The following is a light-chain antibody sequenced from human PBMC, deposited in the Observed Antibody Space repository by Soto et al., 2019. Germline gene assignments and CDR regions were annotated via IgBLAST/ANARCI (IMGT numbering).Light chain of an antibody. CDR2: NAS. CDR1: QSVSSK. J-gene: IGKJ5*01. CDR3: QQRHMWPIT. V-gene: IGKV3-11*01. Sequence: EVVMTQSPATLSESPGESAALSCRASQSVSSKLAWYQQKTGQAPRLLIYNASTRSAGIPARFSGSGSGTDFTLTISSLEPEDSAVYYCQQRHMWPITFGQGTRLEIK.